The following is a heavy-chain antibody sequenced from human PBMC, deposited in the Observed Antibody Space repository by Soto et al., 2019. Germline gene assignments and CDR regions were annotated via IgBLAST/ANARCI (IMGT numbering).Heavy chain of an antibody. Sequence: DVHLWESGGDLVQPGGSLRVSCVGSGYTFSSRAMSWVRQAPGKGLEWVSGIDGGGTTDYADSVKGRFTISRDNSQYTLYLQMNSLRAEDTAVYYCATLLGFSSGGSWYSHVADYWGQGTLVTVSS. V-gene: IGHV3-23*01. D-gene: IGHD2-8*02. CDR3: ATLLGFSSGGSWYSHVADY. CDR2: IDGGGTT. CDR1: GYTFSSRA. J-gene: IGHJ4*02.